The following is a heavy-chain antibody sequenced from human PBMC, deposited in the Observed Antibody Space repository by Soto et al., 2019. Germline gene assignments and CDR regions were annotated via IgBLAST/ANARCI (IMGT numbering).Heavy chain of an antibody. CDR2: IVPIVDTA. CDR3: AKGNYDISGLSLNWFDP. J-gene: IGHJ5*02. D-gene: IGHD3-22*01. Sequence: ASVKVSCKTSGGTFSSYAISWVRQAPGQGLEWMGGIVPIVDTATYAQKFQGRVTITADESKNTLDLQMNSLRAEDTAVYYCAKGNYDISGLSLNWFDPWGQGTLVTVSS. CDR1: GGTFSSYA. V-gene: IGHV1-69*13.